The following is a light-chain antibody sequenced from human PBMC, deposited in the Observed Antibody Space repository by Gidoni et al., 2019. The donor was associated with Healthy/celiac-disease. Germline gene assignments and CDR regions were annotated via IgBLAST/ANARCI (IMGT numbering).Light chain of an antibody. CDR1: QSVLYSSNNKNY. Sequence: DIVMTQSPDSLAVSLGERATINCKSSQSVLYSSNNKNYLAWYQQKPGQPPKLHIYWASTRESGVPDRFSGSGSGTDFTLTISSLQAEYVAVYYCQQYYSTPYTFGQGTKLEIK. J-gene: IGKJ2*01. CDR3: QQYYSTPYT. V-gene: IGKV4-1*01. CDR2: WAS.